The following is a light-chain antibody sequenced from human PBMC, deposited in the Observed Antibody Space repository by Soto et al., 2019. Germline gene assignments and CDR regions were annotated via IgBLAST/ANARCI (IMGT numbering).Light chain of an antibody. J-gene: IGKJ1*01. V-gene: IGKV3-15*01. Sequence: EIVMTQSLATLSVSQGERATLSCRASQSVSSNLAWYQQKPGQAPRLLIYGASTRATGIPARFSGSGSGTEFTLTISSLQSEDFAVYYCQQYNNWRTFGQGTKVDIK. CDR3: QQYNNWRT. CDR2: GAS. CDR1: QSVSSN.